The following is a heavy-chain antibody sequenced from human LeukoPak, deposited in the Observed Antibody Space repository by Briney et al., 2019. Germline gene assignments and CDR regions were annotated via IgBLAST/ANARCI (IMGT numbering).Heavy chain of an antibody. J-gene: IGHJ3*02. V-gene: IGHV4-59*01. Sequence: SETLSLTCTVSGGSISSYYWSWIRQPPGKGLEWIGYIYYSGSTNYNPSLKSRVTISVDTSKNQFSLKLSSVTAADTAVYYCARDLWNCSSTSCYTDAFDIWGQGTMVTVSS. CDR1: GGSISSYY. CDR3: ARDLWNCSSTSCYTDAFDI. CDR2: IYYSGST. D-gene: IGHD2-2*02.